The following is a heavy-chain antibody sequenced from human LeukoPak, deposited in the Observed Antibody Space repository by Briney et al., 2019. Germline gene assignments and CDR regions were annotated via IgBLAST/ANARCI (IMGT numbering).Heavy chain of an antibody. CDR1: GFTFSSYA. CDR3: AKAPSAKVTGFDY. CDR2: ISGSGGST. D-gene: IGHD1-20*01. J-gene: IGHJ4*02. V-gene: IGHV3-23*01. Sequence: SLRLXCAASGFTFSSYAMSWVRQAPGKGVEWVSAISGSGGSTYYADSVKGRFTISRDNSKNTLYLQMNSLRAEDTAVYYCAKAPSAKVTGFDYWGQGTLVTVSS.